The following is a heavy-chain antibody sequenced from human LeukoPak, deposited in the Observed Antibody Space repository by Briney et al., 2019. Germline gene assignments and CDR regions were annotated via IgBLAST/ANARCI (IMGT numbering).Heavy chain of an antibody. D-gene: IGHD3-10*01. V-gene: IGHV3-23*01. CDR1: GFTFSSYS. J-gene: IGHJ6*03. CDR3: AKGGAVSSKSITMVRGTRRYSYYMDV. CDR2: VSGSGEST. Sequence: GGSLRLSCAASGFTFSSYSMNWVRQAPGKGLEWVSSVSGSGESTYYADSVKGRFTISRDNSKNMLYLQMNSLKAEDTAVYYCAKGGAVSSKSITMVRGTRRYSYYMDVWAKGTTVTISS.